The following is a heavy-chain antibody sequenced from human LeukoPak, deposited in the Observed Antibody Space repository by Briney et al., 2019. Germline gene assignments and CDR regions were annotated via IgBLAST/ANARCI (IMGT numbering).Heavy chain of an antibody. J-gene: IGHJ4*02. V-gene: IGHV5-51*01. CDR1: GYSFTSYW. CDR2: IHPSDYDT. Sequence: GEPLKISCKGSGYSFTSYWIGWVRQLPGKGLEWMGIIHPSDYDTRYSPSFQGQVTISADKSISTAYLQWSSLKASDTAMYYCARQPSGSGSYYSDYWGQGTLVTVSS. CDR3: ARQPSGSGSYYSDY. D-gene: IGHD1-26*01.